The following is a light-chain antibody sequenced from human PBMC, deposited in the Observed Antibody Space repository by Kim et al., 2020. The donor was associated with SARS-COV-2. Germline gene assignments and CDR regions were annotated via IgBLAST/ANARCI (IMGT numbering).Light chain of an antibody. V-gene: IGKV1-5*01. CDR1: QRIHIW. Sequence: DIQMTQSPSTLSASVGDRVTITCRASQRIHIWLAWYQQKPGKAPNLLIYDASHLESGVPSRFSGSGSGTQFTLTISSLQPDDFATYYCQEYKSDSWTFGQGTKVDIQ. CDR3: QEYKSDSWT. CDR2: DAS. J-gene: IGKJ1*01.